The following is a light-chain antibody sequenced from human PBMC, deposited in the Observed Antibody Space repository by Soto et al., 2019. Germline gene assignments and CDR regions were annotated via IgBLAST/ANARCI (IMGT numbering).Light chain of an antibody. J-gene: IGLJ2*01. CDR1: SSDIGRYNY. Sequence: QSALTQPASVSGSPGQSITISCTGTSSDIGRYNYVSWYQHSPGKAPKLIIYDVSDRPSGVSNRFSGSKSGTTASLTSSGLQAEDEADYSCGSFTSSDTMIFGGGTKVTVL. V-gene: IGLV2-14*03. CDR3: GSFTSSDTMI. CDR2: DVS.